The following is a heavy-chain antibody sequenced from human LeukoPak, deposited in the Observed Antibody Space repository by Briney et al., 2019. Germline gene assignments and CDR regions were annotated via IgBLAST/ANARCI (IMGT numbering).Heavy chain of an antibody. V-gene: IGHV4-30-4*08. D-gene: IGHD2-2*01. J-gene: IGHJ5*02. CDR1: GGSISSGDYY. Sequence: SETLSLTCTVPGGSISSGDYYWSWIRQPPGKGLEWIGYIYYSGSTYYNPSLKSRVTISVDTSKNQFSLKLSSVTAADTAVYYCASGGYCSSTSCYRAWFDPWGQGTLVTVSS. CDR2: IYYSGST. CDR3: ASGGYCSSTSCYRAWFDP.